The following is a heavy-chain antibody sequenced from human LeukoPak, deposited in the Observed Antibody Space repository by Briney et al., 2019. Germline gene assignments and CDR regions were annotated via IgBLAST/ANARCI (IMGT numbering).Heavy chain of an antibody. CDR2: MNPNSGNT. Sequence: ASVKVSCKASGYTFTSYDIKWVRQATGQGLEWMGWMNPNSGNTGYAQKFQGRVTMTRNTSISTAYMELSSLRSEDTAVYYCARLYSGSYGSEGDFDYWGQGTLVTVSS. J-gene: IGHJ4*02. CDR1: GYTFTSYD. CDR3: ARLYSGSYGSEGDFDY. D-gene: IGHD1-26*01. V-gene: IGHV1-8*01.